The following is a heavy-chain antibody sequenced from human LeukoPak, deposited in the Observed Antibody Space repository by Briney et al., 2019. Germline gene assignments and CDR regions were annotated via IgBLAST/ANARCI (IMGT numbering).Heavy chain of an antibody. D-gene: IGHD4-23*01. Sequence: GGSLRLSCAASGFTVSSNYMSWVRQAPGKGLEWVSIIYKDGSTYYVDSVKGQFIISRDNSKNTLYLQINSLTVEDTAVYYCARTTVAPGSYDAFDIWGQGTMVTVSS. CDR2: IYKDGST. CDR1: GFTVSSNY. J-gene: IGHJ3*02. V-gene: IGHV3-53*01. CDR3: ARTTVAPGSYDAFDI.